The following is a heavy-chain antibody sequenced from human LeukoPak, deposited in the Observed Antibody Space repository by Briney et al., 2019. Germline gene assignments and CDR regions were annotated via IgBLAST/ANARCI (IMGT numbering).Heavy chain of an antibody. CDR1: GFTFSSYA. CDR2: IKQDGSTK. D-gene: IGHD1-1*01. Sequence: GGSLRLSCAASGFTFSSYAMTWVRQAPGKGLEWVANIKQDGSTKYYMDSVKGRFTISRDNDKNSLYLQMKSLRGEDTAIYYCATDPPWTNDAFDIWGQGTMVTVSS. CDR3: ATDPPWTNDAFDI. V-gene: IGHV3-7*01. J-gene: IGHJ3*02.